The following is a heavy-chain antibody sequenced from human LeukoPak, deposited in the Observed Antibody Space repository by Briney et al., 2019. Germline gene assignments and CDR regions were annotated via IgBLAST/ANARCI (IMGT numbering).Heavy chain of an antibody. CDR3: ARDLNSNTDPHLGDWFDP. CDR2: IYTSGST. V-gene: IGHV4-4*07. Sequence: SETLSLTCTVSGGSISSYYWSWIRQPAGKGLEWIGRIYTSGSTNYNPSLKRRVTMSVDTSKNQFSLKLSSVTAADTAVYYCARDLNSNTDPHLGDWFDPWGKGTLVTVSS. J-gene: IGHJ5*02. D-gene: IGHD3-10*01. CDR1: GGSISSYY.